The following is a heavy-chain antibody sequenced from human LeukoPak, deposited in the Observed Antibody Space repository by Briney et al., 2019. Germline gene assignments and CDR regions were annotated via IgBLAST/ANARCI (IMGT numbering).Heavy chain of an antibody. D-gene: IGHD3-22*01. CDR3: ARVYYDSSCLDY. CDR2: IYYSGNT. Sequence: SETLSLTCTVSGDSISTSNSYWGWIRQPPGKGLEWIGSIYYSGNTYYNASLKSRVTISVDTSKNQFSLKLSSVTAADTAVYYCARVYYDSSCLDYWGQGTLVTVSS. V-gene: IGHV4-39*07. CDR1: GDSISTSNSY. J-gene: IGHJ4*02.